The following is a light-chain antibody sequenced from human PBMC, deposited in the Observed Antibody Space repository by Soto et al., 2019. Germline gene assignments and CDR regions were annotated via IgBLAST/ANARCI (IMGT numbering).Light chain of an antibody. CDR2: GAS. CDR1: QSVSTNY. CDR3: QQYGSAPPM. J-gene: IGKJ1*01. Sequence: EIVLTQSPGTLSLSPGERATLSCMSSQSVSTNYLAWYHRKPGQAPRLLIYGASSRATDIPNRFSGSGSGTDVALTITRRRAEDFAVYYCQQYGSAPPMFGQGTKEEI. V-gene: IGKV3-20*01.